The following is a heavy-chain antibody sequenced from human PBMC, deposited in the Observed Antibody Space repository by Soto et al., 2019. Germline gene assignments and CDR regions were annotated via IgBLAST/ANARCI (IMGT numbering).Heavy chain of an antibody. CDR1: GFTFSSYG. D-gene: IGHD4-17*01. V-gene: IGHV3-33*01. J-gene: IGHJ3*02. Sequence: GGSLRLSCAASGFTFSSYGMHWVRQAPGKGLEWVAVIWYDGSNKYYADSVKGRFTISRDNSKNTLYLQMNSLRAEDTAVYYCARDHHDYGDLSAFDIWGQGTMVTVSS. CDR2: IWYDGSNK. CDR3: ARDHHDYGDLSAFDI.